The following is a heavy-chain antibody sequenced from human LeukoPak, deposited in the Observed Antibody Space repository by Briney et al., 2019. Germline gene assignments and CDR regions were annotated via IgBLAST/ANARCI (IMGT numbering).Heavy chain of an antibody. Sequence: GSLSPSCPPSGFFSARLSPGCVRQAPGKGLEWVANIKKDGSEKYYVDSVEGRLTISRDNAKNSLYLQMNSLRAEDTAVYYCARDQWELSRVPYNFENWG. CDR1: GFFSARLS. CDR2: IKKDGSEK. J-gene: IGHJ4*01. CDR3: ARDQWELSRVPYNFEN. D-gene: IGHD1-26*01. V-gene: IGHV3-7*05.